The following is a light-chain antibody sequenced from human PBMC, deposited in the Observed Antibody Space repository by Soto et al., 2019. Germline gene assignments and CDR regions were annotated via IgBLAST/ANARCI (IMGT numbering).Light chain of an antibody. CDR1: QSISYN. Sequence: EIVLTQSPATLSLSPGERATLSCRASQSISYNLAWYQQKPGQAPRLLIYDASNRATGVPARFSGSGSGTEFTLSISSLEPEDFAVSYCQQRGDWPLYTFGQGSRLEIK. CDR2: DAS. J-gene: IGKJ2*01. CDR3: QQRGDWPLYT. V-gene: IGKV3-11*01.